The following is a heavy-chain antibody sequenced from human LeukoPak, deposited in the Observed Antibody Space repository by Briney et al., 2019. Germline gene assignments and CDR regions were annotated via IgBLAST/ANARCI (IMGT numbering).Heavy chain of an antibody. CDR1: GYTFTGYY. Sequence: ASVKVSCKASGYTFTGYYMHWVRQAPGQGLEWMGWINGNSGGTNYAQKFQGRVTMTRDTSISTAYMEVSRVTSDDTAVYYCARDRLTYYYGSGSPPAVQLWFDPWGQGTLVTVSS. CDR2: INGNSGGT. CDR3: ARDRLTYYYGSGSPPAVQLWFDP. D-gene: IGHD3-10*01. J-gene: IGHJ5*02. V-gene: IGHV1-2*02.